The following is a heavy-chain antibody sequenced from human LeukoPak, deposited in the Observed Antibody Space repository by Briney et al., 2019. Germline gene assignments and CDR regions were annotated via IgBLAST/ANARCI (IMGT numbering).Heavy chain of an antibody. J-gene: IGHJ5*02. D-gene: IGHD1-26*01. V-gene: IGHV3-11*04. CDR3: ARGATDTTRWFGP. CDR2: ISSSGSTI. CDR1: GFTFSDYY. Sequence: GGSLRLSCAASGFTFSDYYMSWIRQAPGKGLEWVSYISSSGSTIYYADSVKGRFTISRDNAKNSLYLQMNDLRAEDTAAYYCARGATDTTRWFGPWGQGTLVTVSS.